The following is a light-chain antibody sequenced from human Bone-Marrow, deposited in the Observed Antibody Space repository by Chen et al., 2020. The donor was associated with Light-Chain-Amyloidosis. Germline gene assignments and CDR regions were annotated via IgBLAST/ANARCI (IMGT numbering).Light chain of an antibody. Sequence: SYELTQPPSLSVSPGQTARITCSGDDLPTKYAYWYQQKPGQAPVLFIHRDTERPSGISERFSGSSSGTTATLTISGVQAEDEADYHCQSADSSGTYEVIFGGGTKLTVL. CDR2: RDT. V-gene: IGLV3-25*03. CDR1: DLPTKY. CDR3: QSADSSGTYEVI. J-gene: IGLJ2*01.